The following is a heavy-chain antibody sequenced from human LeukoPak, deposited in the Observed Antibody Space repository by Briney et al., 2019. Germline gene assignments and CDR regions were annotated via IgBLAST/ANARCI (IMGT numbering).Heavy chain of an antibody. CDR1: RYTVSDTY. CDR3: ARSAARHRYYYARDV. D-gene: IGHD6-6*01. CDR2: IYSGDSGVST. V-gene: IGHV3-53*04. J-gene: IGHJ6*02. Sequence: PGGSLRLSCAESRYTVSDTYTCSGRQAPGKGLEWVSVIYSGDSGVSTYYADSVKGRFTISRHNSKNTLYLQMSSLRAEDTAVYFCARSAARHRYYYARDVWGQGTTVTVCS.